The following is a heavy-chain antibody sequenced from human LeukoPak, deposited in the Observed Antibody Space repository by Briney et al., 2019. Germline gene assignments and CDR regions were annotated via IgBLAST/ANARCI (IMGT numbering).Heavy chain of an antibody. CDR2: IYHSGST. D-gene: IGHD3-3*01. J-gene: IGHJ2*01. CDR3: ARSPYDFWTSFDL. V-gene: IGHV4-38-2*02. Sequence: SETLSLTCTVSGYSLSSGYYWGWIRRPPGKGLEWIGGIYHSGSTYYNPSLKSRVTISVDTSKNQFSLKLSSVTAADTAVYYCARSPYDFWTSFDLWGRGTLVTVSS. CDR1: GYSLSSGYY.